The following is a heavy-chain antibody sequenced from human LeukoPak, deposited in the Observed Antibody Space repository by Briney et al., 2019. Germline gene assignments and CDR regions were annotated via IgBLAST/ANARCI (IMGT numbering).Heavy chain of an antibody. V-gene: IGHV4-59*01. Sequence: PSETLSLTCTVSGGPISSSYWSWIRQPPGKGLEWIGYIYYSGSTNYNPSLKSRVTISLDTSRNQFSLRLSSVTAADTAVYYCARETDYWGQGTMVTVSS. J-gene: IGHJ4*02. CDR1: GGPISSSY. CDR3: ARETDY. CDR2: IYYSGST.